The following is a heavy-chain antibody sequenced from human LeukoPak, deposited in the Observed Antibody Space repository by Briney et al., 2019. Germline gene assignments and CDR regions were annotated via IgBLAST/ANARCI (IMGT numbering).Heavy chain of an antibody. Sequence: SETLPLTSTVAGGSISSYYWSWIRPPPGKGLEWIAYIYYSGSTNYNPSLKSRVTISVDTSKNQFSLKLSSVTAADTAVYYCARVQLSSWSAFDYWGQGTLVTVSS. J-gene: IGHJ4*02. V-gene: IGHV4-59*01. CDR3: ARVQLSSWSAFDY. CDR1: GGSISSYY. CDR2: IYYSGST. D-gene: IGHD6-13*01.